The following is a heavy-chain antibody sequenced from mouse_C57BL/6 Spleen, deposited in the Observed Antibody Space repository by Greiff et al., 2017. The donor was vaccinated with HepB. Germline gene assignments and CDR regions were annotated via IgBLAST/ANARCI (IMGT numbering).Heavy chain of an antibody. CDR3: TRNSGDPWFAY. CDR2: IRNKANNHAT. V-gene: IGHV6-6*01. Sequence: EVQRVESGGGLVQPGGSMKLSCAASGFTFSDAWMDWVRQSPEKGLEWVAEIRNKANNHATYYAESVKGRFTISRDDSKSSVYLQMNSLRAEDTGIYYCTRNSGDPWFAYWGQGTLVTVSA. J-gene: IGHJ3*01. CDR1: GFTFSDAW.